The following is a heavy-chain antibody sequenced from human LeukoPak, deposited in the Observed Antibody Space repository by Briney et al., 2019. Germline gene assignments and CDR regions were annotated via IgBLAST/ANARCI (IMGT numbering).Heavy chain of an antibody. D-gene: IGHD5-24*01. CDR3: ARVEMATSTDYDY. Sequence: GASVKVSCKASGYTFTGYCMHWVRQAPGQGLEWMGWINPNSGGTNYAQKFQGRVTMTRDTSISTAYMELSRLRSDDTAVYYCARVEMATSTDYDYWGQGTLVTVSS. J-gene: IGHJ4*02. CDR1: GYTFTGYC. CDR2: INPNSGGT. V-gene: IGHV1-2*02.